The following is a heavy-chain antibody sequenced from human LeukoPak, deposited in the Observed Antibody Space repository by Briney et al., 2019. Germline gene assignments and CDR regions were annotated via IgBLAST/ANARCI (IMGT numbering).Heavy chain of an antibody. J-gene: IGHJ4*02. CDR1: GYSFTSYW. Sequence: GESLKISCKGSGYSFTSYWLSWVRQMPGKGLEWMGIIYPGDSDTRYSPSFQGQVTISADKSISTAYLQWSSLKASDTAMYYCARSPHYYDNSGYYYFDHWGQGTLVTVSS. CDR2: IYPGDSDT. D-gene: IGHD3-22*01. V-gene: IGHV5-51*01. CDR3: ARSPHYYDNSGYYYFDH.